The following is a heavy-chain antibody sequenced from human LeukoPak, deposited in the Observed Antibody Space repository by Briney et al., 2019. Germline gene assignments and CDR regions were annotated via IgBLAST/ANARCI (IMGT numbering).Heavy chain of an antibody. Sequence: MASETLSLTCAVYGGSFSGYYWSWIRQPPGKGLEWIGEINHSGSTNYNPSLKSRVTISVDTSKNQFSLKLSSVTAADTAVYYCARGFIAAAPSGYYYYGMDVWGQGTTVTVSS. CDR2: INHSGST. CDR3: ARGFIAAAPSGYYYYGMDV. J-gene: IGHJ6*02. V-gene: IGHV4-34*01. CDR1: GGSFSGYY. D-gene: IGHD6-13*01.